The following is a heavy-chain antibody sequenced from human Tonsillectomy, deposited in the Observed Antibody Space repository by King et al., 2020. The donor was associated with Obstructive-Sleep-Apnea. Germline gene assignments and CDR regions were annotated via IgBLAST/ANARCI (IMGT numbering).Heavy chain of an antibody. CDR3: ASTYANSYDSSGYYPWAF. J-gene: IGHJ4*02. CDR2: IYYSGTT. D-gene: IGHD3-22*01. CDR1: GGSISSGDYY. V-gene: IGHV4-30-4*08. Sequence: VQLQESGPGLVKPSQTLSLTCSVSGGSISSGDYYWSWIRQPPGKGLEWIGYIYYSGTTYYNPSLESRVTISLDTSKNQFSLRLSSVTAADTAVYYCASTYANSYDSSGYYPWAFWGQGTLVTVSS.